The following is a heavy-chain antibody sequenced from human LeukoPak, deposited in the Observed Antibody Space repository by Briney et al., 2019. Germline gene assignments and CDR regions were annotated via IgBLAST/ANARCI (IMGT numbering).Heavy chain of an antibody. J-gene: IGHJ4*02. Sequence: GGSLRLSCAASGFTFDDYAMHWVRQAPGKGLEWVSGISWNSGSMGYADSVKGRFTISRDNAKNSLYLQMNSLRAEDTAVYYCARVGNGGYWGQGTLVTVSS. V-gene: IGHV3-9*01. D-gene: IGHD4-23*01. CDR3: ARVGNGGY. CDR2: ISWNSGSM. CDR1: GFTFDDYA.